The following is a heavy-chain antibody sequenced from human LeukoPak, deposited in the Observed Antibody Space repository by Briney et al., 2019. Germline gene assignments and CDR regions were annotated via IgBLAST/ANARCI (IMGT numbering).Heavy chain of an antibody. CDR1: GFTFSSYN. J-gene: IGHJ6*02. CDR3: AKDLVVRGVIHYYYYGMDV. V-gene: IGHV3-21*01. D-gene: IGHD3-10*01. Sequence: GGSLRLSCAASGFTFSSYNMNWVRQAPGKGLEWVSSISSSSYIYYADSVKGRFTISRDNAKNTLYLQMNSLRAEDTAVYYCAKDLVVRGVIHYYYYGMDVWGQGTTVTVSS. CDR2: ISSSSYI.